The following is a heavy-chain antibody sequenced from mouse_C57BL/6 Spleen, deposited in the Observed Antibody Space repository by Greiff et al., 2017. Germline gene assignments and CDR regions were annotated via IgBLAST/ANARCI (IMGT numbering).Heavy chain of an antibody. V-gene: IGHV1-67*01. J-gene: IGHJ2*01. CDR2: ISTYHGDA. D-gene: IGHD2-10*02. CDR1: GYTFTDYA. CDR3: AMPGYGNSPY. Sequence: QVQLQQSGPELVRPGVSVKISCKGSGYTFTDYAMHWVKQSPAKRLAWIGVISTYHGDASYNQKFKDKATMTVDKSSSTAYMELARLTSEDSAVYCCAMPGYGNSPYWGKGTTLTVSS.